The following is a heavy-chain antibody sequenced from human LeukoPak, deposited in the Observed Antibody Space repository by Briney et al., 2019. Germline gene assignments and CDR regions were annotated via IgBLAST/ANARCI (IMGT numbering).Heavy chain of an antibody. D-gene: IGHD2-2*02. Sequence: SETLSLTCTVSGGSISSYYWSWIRQPPGKGLEWIGYIYYSGSTNYNPSLKSRVTISVDTSKNQFSLKLSSVTAADTAVYYCARHRGTLYLFDYWGQGTLVTVSS. CDR3: ARHRGTLYLFDY. V-gene: IGHV4-59*08. CDR2: IYYSGST. CDR1: GGSISSYY. J-gene: IGHJ4*02.